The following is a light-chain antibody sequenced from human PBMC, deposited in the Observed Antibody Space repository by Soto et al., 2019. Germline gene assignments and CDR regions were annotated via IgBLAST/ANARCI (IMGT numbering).Light chain of an antibody. CDR3: QAYGSSLSGWG. V-gene: IGLV1-40*01. Sequence: QSVLTQPPSVSGAPGQRVTISCTGSTSNIGAGYDVHWYQQLPGTAPKLLIYVNINRPSGVPDRFSGSKSGTSASLAITGAQDEDGADFYWQAYGSSLSGWGVGGGTKLTVL. J-gene: IGLJ2*01. CDR2: VNI. CDR1: TSNIGAGYD.